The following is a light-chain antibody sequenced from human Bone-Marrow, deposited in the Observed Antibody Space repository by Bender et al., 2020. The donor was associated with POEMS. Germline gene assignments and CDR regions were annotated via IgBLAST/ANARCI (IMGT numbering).Light chain of an antibody. J-gene: IGLJ2*01. V-gene: IGLV2-14*01. Sequence: QSALTQPASVSGSPGQSITISCTGTSSDIGEYNFVSWYQQHPKKAPKLIIFAVSNRPSGFPYRFSGSKSGNTASLTISGLQPDDEAHYFCSAYAGMNTFILFGGGTKLTVL. CDR3: SAYAGMNTFIL. CDR1: SSDIGEYNF. CDR2: AVS.